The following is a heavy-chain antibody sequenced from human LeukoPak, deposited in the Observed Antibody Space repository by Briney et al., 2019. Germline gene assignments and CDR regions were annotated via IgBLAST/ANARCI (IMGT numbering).Heavy chain of an antibody. D-gene: IGHD2-15*01. CDR1: GYTFTSYY. V-gene: IGHV1-46*01. CDR3: ARVVPAYCSGGSCDDY. CDR2: MNPSGGST. J-gene: IGHJ4*02. Sequence: ASVKVSCKASGYTFTSYYMHWVRQAPGQGLEWMGIMNPSGGSTSYAQKFQGRVTMTRDTSTSTVYMELSSLRSEDTAVYYCARVVPAYCSGGSCDDYWGQGTLVTVSS.